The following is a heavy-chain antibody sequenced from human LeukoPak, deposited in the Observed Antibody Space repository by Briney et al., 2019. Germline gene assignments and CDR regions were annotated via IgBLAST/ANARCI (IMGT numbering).Heavy chain of an antibody. D-gene: IGHD4-17*01. Sequence: GGSLRLSCAASGFTFSRYYMTWVRQAPGKGLEWVANIKQDGSEKYYVDSVKGRFTISRDNAKNSVYLQMYSLRAEDTAVYYCANEIRPNDYWGQGTLVTVSS. CDR3: ANEIRPNDY. CDR1: GFTFSRYY. CDR2: IKQDGSEK. V-gene: IGHV3-7*03. J-gene: IGHJ4*02.